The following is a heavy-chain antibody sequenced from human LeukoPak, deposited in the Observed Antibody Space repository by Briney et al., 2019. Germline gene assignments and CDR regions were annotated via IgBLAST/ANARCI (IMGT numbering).Heavy chain of an antibody. J-gene: IGHJ6*03. Sequence: EASVKVSCKASGYTFTGYYMHWVRQAPGQGLEWMGWINPNSGGTNYAQKFQGRVTMTRDTSISTAYMELSRLRSDDTAVYYCARLSNDYGDDYYYMDVWGKGTTVTVSS. CDR1: GYTFTGYY. CDR3: ARLSNDYGDDYYYMDV. D-gene: IGHD4-17*01. V-gene: IGHV1-2*02. CDR2: INPNSGGT.